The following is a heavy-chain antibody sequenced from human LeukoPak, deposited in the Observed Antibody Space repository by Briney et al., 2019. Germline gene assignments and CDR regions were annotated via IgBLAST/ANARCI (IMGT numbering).Heavy chain of an antibody. V-gene: IGHV1-69*05. Sequence: SVKVSCKPSGGTFSSYAISWVRQAPGQGLEWMGRIIPIFGTANYAQKFQGRVTITTDESTSTAYMELSSLRSEDTAVYYCARGPPPETMTTVTYFDYWGQGTLVTVSS. CDR3: ARGPPPETMTTVTYFDY. J-gene: IGHJ4*02. CDR1: GGTFSSYA. D-gene: IGHD4-17*01. CDR2: IIPIFGTA.